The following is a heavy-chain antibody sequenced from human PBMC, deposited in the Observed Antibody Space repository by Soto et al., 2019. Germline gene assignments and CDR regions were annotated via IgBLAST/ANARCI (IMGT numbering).Heavy chain of an antibody. V-gene: IGHV1-46*01. J-gene: IGHJ6*02. CDR2: INPSGGST. CDR3: ARDTNYDIWSGYWAQAYGMDV. CDR1: GGTFSSYT. Sequence: ASVKVSCKASGGTFSSYTIRWVRQAPGQGLEWMGIINPSGGSTSYAQKFQGRVTMTRDTSTSTVYMELSSLRSEDTAVYYCARDTNYDIWSGYWAQAYGMDVWSQ. D-gene: IGHD3-3*01.